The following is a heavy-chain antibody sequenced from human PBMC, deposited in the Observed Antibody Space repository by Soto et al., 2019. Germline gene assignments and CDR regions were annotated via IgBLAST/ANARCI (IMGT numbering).Heavy chain of an antibody. CDR3: ARELPQRQGRHMDV. CDR1: GGSMTSGDQY. D-gene: IGHD1-1*01. V-gene: IGHV4-31*03. CDR2: INHRGSL. Sequence: SETLSLTCTVTGGSMTSGDQYWTWIRHRPGEGLEWFGYINHRGSLYYNPSLKSRVSMSVDTSKNQFSLNLSSVTAADTAVYYCARELPQRQGRHMDVSGQGTTVTVSS. J-gene: IGHJ6*02.